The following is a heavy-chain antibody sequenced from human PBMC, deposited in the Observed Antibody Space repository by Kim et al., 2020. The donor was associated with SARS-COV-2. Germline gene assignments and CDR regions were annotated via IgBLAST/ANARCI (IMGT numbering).Heavy chain of an antibody. CDR1: GVSISSNY. D-gene: IGHD3-22*01. V-gene: IGHV4-59*13. CDR3: AKRDYDADGYYYFDF. Sequence: SETLSLTCNVSGVSISSNYWSWIRQAPGKGLEWIGYIYDTGNTKYNPSLKRRVTISADTSKHQFSLRLTSVTAADTAAYDCAKRDYDADGYYYFDFWGQG. CDR2: IYDTGNT. J-gene: IGHJ4*02.